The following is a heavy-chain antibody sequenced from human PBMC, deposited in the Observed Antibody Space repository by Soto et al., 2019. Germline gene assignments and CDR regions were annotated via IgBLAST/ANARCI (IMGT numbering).Heavy chain of an antibody. Sequence: QVQLVQSGAEVKKPGSSVKVSCKASGGTFSSYAISWVRQAPGQGLEWRGGIIPIFGTANYAQKFQGRVTSTADASTSTAYMELSSLSSEDTAVDYCAGERGCSSTSCYSYYYGRDVWGQGTTVTVSS. CDR2: IIPIFGTA. CDR3: AGERGCSSTSCYSYYYGRDV. D-gene: IGHD2-2*01. J-gene: IGHJ6*02. CDR1: GGTFSSYA. V-gene: IGHV1-69*01.